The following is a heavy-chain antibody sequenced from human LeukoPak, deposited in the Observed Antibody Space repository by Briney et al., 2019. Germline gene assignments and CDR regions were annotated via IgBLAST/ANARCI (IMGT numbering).Heavy chain of an antibody. V-gene: IGHV3-23*01. CDR1: GFTFSSYD. CDR2: VSGSGGST. J-gene: IGHJ4*02. D-gene: IGHD1-26*01. CDR3: AKDSHSGTYFDS. Sequence: GGSLRLSCAASGFTFSSYDMSWVRQAPGKGLEWVSAVSGSGGSTYYTDSVKGRFTISRDNSKSTLFLQMNSLRAEDTAVYYCAKDSHSGTYFDSWGRGTLVTVSS.